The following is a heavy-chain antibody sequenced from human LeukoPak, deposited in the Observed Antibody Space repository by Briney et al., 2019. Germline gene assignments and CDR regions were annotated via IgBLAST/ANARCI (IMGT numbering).Heavy chain of an antibody. Sequence: GGSLRLSCAASGFTFSSYWMHWVRQAPGKGLVWVSRINGDGSSTNYADSVKGRFTISRDNAKNTLCLQMNSLRAEDTAVYYCATQSGGKVYWGQGTLVTVSS. CDR2: INGDGSST. D-gene: IGHD1-1*01. J-gene: IGHJ4*02. CDR3: ATQSGGKVY. V-gene: IGHV3-74*01. CDR1: GFTFSSYW.